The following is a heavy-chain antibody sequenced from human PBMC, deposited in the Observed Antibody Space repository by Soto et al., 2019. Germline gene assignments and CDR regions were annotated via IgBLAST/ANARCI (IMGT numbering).Heavy chain of an antibody. V-gene: IGHV4-30-4*01. J-gene: IGHJ5*02. CDR2: LYFNGGT. Sequence: SETLSLTCNVSGGPINSPDYYWSWICQSLGKGLEWIGYLYFNGGTQYNPSLRTPVSMSLDTSKKHFSLKMRSVTAADTAVYYCARGISKYSSWYEPHTWLAAWGQGALVTVSS. D-gene: IGHD6-13*01. CDR1: GGPINSPDYY. CDR3: ARGISKYSSWYEPHTWLAA.